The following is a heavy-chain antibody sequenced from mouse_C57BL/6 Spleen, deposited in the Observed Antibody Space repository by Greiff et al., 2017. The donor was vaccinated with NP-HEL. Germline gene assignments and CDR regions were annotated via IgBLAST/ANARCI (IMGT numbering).Heavy chain of an antibody. D-gene: IGHD2-5*01. J-gene: IGHJ1*03. CDR3: ADSNYDWYFDV. Sequence: VQLQQSGPVLVKPGASVKMSCKASGYTFTDYYMNWVKQSHGKSLEWIGVINPYNGGTSYNQKFKGKATLTVDKSSSTAYMELNSLTSEDSAVYYCADSNYDWYFDVWGTGTTVTVSS. CDR1: GYTFTDYY. CDR2: INPYNGGT. V-gene: IGHV1-19*01.